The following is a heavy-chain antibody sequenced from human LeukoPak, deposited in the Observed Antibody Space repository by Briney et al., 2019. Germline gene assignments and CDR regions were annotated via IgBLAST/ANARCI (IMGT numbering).Heavy chain of an antibody. J-gene: IGHJ4*02. Sequence: GGSLRLSCAASGFTFSSYAMGWVRQAPGKGLEWVSAISGSGGSTYYADSVKGRFTISRDNSKNTLYLQMNSLRAEDTAVYYCAKKGARYSSSWYYFDYWGQGTLVTVSS. CDR2: ISGSGGST. V-gene: IGHV3-23*01. CDR3: AKKGARYSSSWYYFDY. D-gene: IGHD6-13*01. CDR1: GFTFSSYA.